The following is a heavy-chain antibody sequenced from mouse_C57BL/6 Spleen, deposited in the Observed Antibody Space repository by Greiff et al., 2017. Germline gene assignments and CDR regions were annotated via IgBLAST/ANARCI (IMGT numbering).Heavy chain of an antibody. CDR1: GFTFSDYG. Sequence: EVHLVESGGGLVKPGGSLKLSCAASGFTFSDYGMHWVRQAPEKGLEWVAYISSGSSTIYYADTVKGRFTISRDNAKNTLFLQMTSLRSEDTAMYYCARIWLRQAMDYWGQGTSVTVSS. J-gene: IGHJ4*01. CDR2: ISSGSSTI. CDR3: ARIWLRQAMDY. V-gene: IGHV5-17*01. D-gene: IGHD2-2*01.